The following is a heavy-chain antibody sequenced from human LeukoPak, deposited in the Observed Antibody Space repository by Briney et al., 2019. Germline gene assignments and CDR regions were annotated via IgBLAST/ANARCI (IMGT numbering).Heavy chain of an antibody. CDR2: IYHSGST. J-gene: IGHJ4*02. CDR3: ARDRRDILTGHYYFDY. D-gene: IGHD3-9*01. V-gene: IGHV4-30-2*01. Sequence: SETLSLTCTVSGGSISSGGYSWSWIRQPPGKGLEWIGYIYHSGSTYYNPSLKSRVTISVDRSKNQFSLKLSSVTAADTAVYYCARDRRDILTGHYYFDYWGQGTLVTVSS. CDR1: GGSISSGGYS.